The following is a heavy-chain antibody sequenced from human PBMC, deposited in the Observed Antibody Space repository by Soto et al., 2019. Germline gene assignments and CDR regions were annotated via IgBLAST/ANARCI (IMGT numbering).Heavy chain of an antibody. CDR3: VKNRGSGRPYYYDMDV. CDR1: GFTFSSYA. CDR2: ISGSGDRT. Sequence: GGSLRLSCTTSGFTFSSYAMSWVRRPPGKGLEWVSVISGSGDRTYYAASAEGRFTISRDNSKNTVHLQMNSLRAEDTAVYYCVKNRGSGRPYYYDMDVWGQGTTVTVSS. D-gene: IGHD3-10*01. V-gene: IGHV3-23*01. J-gene: IGHJ6*02.